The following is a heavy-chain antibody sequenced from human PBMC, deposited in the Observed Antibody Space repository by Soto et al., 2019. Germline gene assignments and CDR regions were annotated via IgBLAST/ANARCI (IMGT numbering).Heavy chain of an antibody. D-gene: IGHD1-1*01. CDR3: AREGGSGTFMGFDY. V-gene: IGHV4-4*02. J-gene: IGHJ4*02. CDR2: IYHSGTT. Sequence: SETLSLTCTVSGGSISSNNWWMWVRQSPEKGLEWIGEIYHSGTTNYNPSFNSRVTMSVDKSNNQFSLMLTSVTAGDTAIYYCAREGGSGTFMGFDYWGQGTLVTVSS. CDR1: GGSISSNNW.